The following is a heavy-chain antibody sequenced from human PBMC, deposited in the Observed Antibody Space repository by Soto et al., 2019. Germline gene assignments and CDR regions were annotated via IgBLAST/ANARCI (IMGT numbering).Heavy chain of an antibody. J-gene: IGHJ4*02. D-gene: IGHD6-6*01. CDR1: GFSLTTTGVG. CDR2: IYWDDDE. CDR3: AFRIAARPFDS. V-gene: IGHV2-5*02. Sequence: QISLKESGPALVKPTQTLTLTCSFSGFSLTTTGVGVGWIRQPPGKALEWLALIYWDDDERYNPSLKNRLTITKDTSKNLVVLTMTNVDLVDTATYYCAFRIAARPFDSWGKGTLVTVSS.